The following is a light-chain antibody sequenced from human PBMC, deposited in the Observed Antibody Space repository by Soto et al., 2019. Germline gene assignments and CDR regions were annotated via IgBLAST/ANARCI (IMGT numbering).Light chain of an antibody. CDR3: QSYDSSLSGLYV. J-gene: IGLJ1*01. CDR2: GKT. Sequence: QSVLTQPPSVSGAPGQRVTISCTGTSSNIAAGFDVHWYQQVPGTAPKLLINGKTNRPSGVTDRFAGSKSVTSASLAITGLQAEDEADYYCQSYDSSLSGLYVFGTGTKLTVL. V-gene: IGLV1-40*01. CDR1: SSNIAAGFD.